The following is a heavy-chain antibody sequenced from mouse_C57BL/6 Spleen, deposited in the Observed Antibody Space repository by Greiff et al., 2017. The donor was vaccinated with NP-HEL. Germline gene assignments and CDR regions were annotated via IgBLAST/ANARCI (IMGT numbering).Heavy chain of an antibody. Sequence: EVKVVESGGGLVKPGGSLKLSCAASGFTFSSYAMSWVRQTPEKRLEWVATISDGGSYTYYPDNVKGRFTISRDNAKNNLYLQMSHLKSEDTAMYYWARDRSYGAWFAYGGQGTLVTFSA. CDR3: ARDRSYGAWFAY. CDR2: ISDGGSYT. V-gene: IGHV5-4*01. J-gene: IGHJ3*01. CDR1: GFTFSSYA. D-gene: IGHD1-1*02.